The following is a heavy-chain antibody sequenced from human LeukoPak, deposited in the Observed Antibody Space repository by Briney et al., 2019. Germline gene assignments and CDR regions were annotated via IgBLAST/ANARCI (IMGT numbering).Heavy chain of an antibody. CDR3: TTGKTTVTTKYYFDY. Sequence: PGGSLRLSCAASGFTFSNAWMSWVRQAPGKGLEWVGRIKSKTDGGTTDYAAPVKGRFTISRDDSKNTLYLQMNSLKTEDTAVYYCTTGKTTVTTKYYFDYWGQGTLVTVSS. V-gene: IGHV3-15*01. J-gene: IGHJ4*02. CDR2: IKSKTDGGTT. CDR1: GFTFSNAW. D-gene: IGHD4-11*01.